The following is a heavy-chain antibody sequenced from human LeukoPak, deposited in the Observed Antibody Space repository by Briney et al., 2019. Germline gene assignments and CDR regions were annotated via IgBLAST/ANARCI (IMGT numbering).Heavy chain of an antibody. CDR3: ARDSTDFWSGYQHYYYYGMDV. V-gene: IGHV3-7*01. CDR1: GFTFSTYW. D-gene: IGHD3-3*01. CDR2: IKQDGSEK. J-gene: IGHJ6*02. Sequence: GGSLRLSCAASGFTFSTYWMTWVRQAPGKGLEWVANIKQDGSEKYYVDSVKGRFTISRDNAKNSLYLQMNSLRAEDTAVYYCARDSTDFWSGYQHYYYYGMDVWGQGTTVTVSS.